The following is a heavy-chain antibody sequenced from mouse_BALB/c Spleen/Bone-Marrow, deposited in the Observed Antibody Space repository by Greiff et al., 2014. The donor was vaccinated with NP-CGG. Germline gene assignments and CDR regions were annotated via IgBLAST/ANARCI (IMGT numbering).Heavy chain of an antibody. CDR3: AREKYGNYYAMDY. CDR2: IWGDGTT. V-gene: IGHV2-6-7*01. J-gene: IGHJ4*01. D-gene: IGHD2-10*02. Sequence: QVQLQQSEPGLVAPSQSLSITCTVSGFSLTGFGINWIRQPPGKGLEWLGMIWGDGTTDYNSALKSRLSIKKDNSKSQVFLKMNSLQAGDTARYYCAREKYGNYYAMDYWGQGTSVTVSS. CDR1: GFSLTGFG.